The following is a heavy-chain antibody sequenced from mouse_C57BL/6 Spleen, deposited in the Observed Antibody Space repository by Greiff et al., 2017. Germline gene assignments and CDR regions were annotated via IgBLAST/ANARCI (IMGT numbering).Heavy chain of an antibody. D-gene: IGHD1-1*01. CDR2: INPNNGGT. V-gene: IGHV1-18*01. Sequence: VQLQQSGPELVKPGASVKIPCKASGYTFTDYNMDWVKQSNGKSLEWIGDINPNNGGTISNQKFKGKATLTEDKSSSTAYLSLRSLTSEDTAVYYCARTNYYDGCYVFWYFDVWGTGTTVTVSS. CDR3: ARTNYYDGCYVFWYFDV. J-gene: IGHJ1*03. CDR1: GYTFTDYN.